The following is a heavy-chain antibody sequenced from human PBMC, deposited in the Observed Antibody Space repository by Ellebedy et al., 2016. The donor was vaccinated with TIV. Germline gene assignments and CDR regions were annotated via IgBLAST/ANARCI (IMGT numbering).Heavy chain of an antibody. Sequence: GESLKISXAASGFTFSNAWMNWVRQAPGKGLEWVGRIKSKTDGGTTDYAAPVKGRFTISRDDSKNTLYLQMNSLKTEDTAVYYCTTGYSNYVRNSIWGQGTTVTVSS. CDR2: IKSKTDGGTT. CDR3: TTGYSNYVRNSI. D-gene: IGHD4-11*01. CDR1: GFTFSNAW. V-gene: IGHV3-15*07. J-gene: IGHJ6*02.